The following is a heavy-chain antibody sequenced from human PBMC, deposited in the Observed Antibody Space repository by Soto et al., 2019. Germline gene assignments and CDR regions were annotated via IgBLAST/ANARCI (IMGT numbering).Heavy chain of an antibody. CDR3: ARAGGSGWSLDY. V-gene: IGHV3-11*01. D-gene: IGHD6-19*01. CDR1: GYIFSDYY. CDR2: ISTSGTTI. J-gene: IGHJ4*02. Sequence: QAQLVESGGGLVQPGGSVRLSCAASGYIFSDYYMTWIRQAPGKGLEWVSYISTSGTTISYADSVKGRFTISRDDAKNSLYLQMNSLRAEDTAVYYCARAGGSGWSLDYWGQGTLVTVSS.